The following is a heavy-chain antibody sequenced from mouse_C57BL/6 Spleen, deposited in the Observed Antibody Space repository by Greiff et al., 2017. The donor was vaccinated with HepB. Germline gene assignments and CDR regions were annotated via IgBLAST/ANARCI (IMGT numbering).Heavy chain of an antibody. D-gene: IGHD1-1*01. J-gene: IGHJ2*01. CDR3: ARGPPYYGSSYGFDY. V-gene: IGHV1-54*01. Sequence: QVQLQQSGAELVRPGTSVKVSCKASGYAFTNYLIEWVKQRPGQGLEWIGVINPGSGGTNYNEKFKGKATLTADKSSSTAYMQLSSLTSEDSAVYFWARGPPYYGSSYGFDYWGQGTTLTVSS. CDR1: GYAFTNYL. CDR2: INPGSGGT.